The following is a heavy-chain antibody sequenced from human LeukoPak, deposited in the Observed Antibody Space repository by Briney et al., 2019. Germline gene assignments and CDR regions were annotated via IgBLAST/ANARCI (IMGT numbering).Heavy chain of an antibody. D-gene: IGHD3-22*01. CDR2: IYGDENK. J-gene: IGHJ4*02. CDR3: THGRAFYYDTTGYFPAFDY. V-gene: IGHV2-5*02. Sequence: SGPTLVKPTQTLTLTCTFSGFSVTPSGVGVGWIRQSPGKALEWLALIYGDENKRYSPSLKSRLTITKDTSKNLVVLKMTNMDPMDTATYFCTHGRAFYYDTTGYFPAFDYWGQGALVTVSS. CDR1: GFSVTPSGVG.